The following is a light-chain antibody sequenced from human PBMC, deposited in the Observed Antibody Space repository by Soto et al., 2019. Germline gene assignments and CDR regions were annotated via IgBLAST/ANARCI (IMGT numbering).Light chain of an antibody. Sequence: EFVLTQSPGTLSLSPGERATLSCRAIQTVRNNYLAWYQQKPGQAPRLLIYDASTRATGIPARFSGSGSATEFTLTISSLQSEDFAVYYCQQYNNWPPITFGQGTRLEIK. CDR3: QQYNNWPPIT. V-gene: IGKV3-15*01. J-gene: IGKJ5*01. CDR1: QTVRNN. CDR2: DAS.